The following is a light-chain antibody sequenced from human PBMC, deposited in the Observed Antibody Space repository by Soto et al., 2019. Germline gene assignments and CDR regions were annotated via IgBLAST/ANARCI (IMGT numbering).Light chain of an antibody. CDR3: TSYTSSHTLL. Sequence: QSVLTQPASVSGSPGQSITISCTGTSSDVGGYKYVSWYQHHPGKAPKLMIFEDSNRPSGVSNRFSGSKSGNTASLTISGLQAEDEAEYYCTSYTSSHTLLFGGGTKLTVL. CDR2: EDS. CDR1: SSDVGGYKY. V-gene: IGLV2-14*01. J-gene: IGLJ2*01.